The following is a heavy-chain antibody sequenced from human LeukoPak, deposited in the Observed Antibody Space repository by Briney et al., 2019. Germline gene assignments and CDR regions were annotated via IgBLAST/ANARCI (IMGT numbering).Heavy chain of an antibody. V-gene: IGHV3-23*01. Sequence: GGSLRFSCAASGFTFSSYAMSWVRQAPGKGLEWVSAISGSGGSTYYADSVKGRFTISRDNSKNTLYLQMNSLRAEDTAVYYCAKDQVIAAAGTRWFDPWGQGTLVTVSS. CDR3: AKDQVIAAAGTRWFDP. D-gene: IGHD6-13*01. CDR1: GFTFSSYA. CDR2: ISGSGGST. J-gene: IGHJ5*02.